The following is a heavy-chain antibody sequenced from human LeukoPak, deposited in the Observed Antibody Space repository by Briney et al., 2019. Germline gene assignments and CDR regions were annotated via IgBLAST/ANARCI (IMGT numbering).Heavy chain of an antibody. CDR3: ASPLNIAAAGPIDY. CDR2: IYYSGST. V-gene: IGHV4-39*07. Sequence: SETLSLTCTVSGGSISSSSYYWGWIRQPPGKGLEWIGSIYYSGSTYYNPSLKSRVTISVDTSKNQFSLKLSSVTAADTAVYYCASPLNIAAAGPIDYWGQGTLVTVSS. CDR1: GGSISSSSYY. J-gene: IGHJ4*02. D-gene: IGHD6-13*01.